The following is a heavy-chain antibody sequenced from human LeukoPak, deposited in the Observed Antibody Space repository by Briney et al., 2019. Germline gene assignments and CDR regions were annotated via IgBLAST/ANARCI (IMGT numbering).Heavy chain of an antibody. Sequence: GGSLRLSCAASGFTFSSYGMHWVRQAPGKGLEWVAFIRYDGSNKYYADSVKGRFTISRDNSKNTLYLQMNSLRAEDTAVYYCAKYPAAIRAFDIWGQGTMVTVSS. CDR3: AKYPAAIRAFDI. J-gene: IGHJ3*02. D-gene: IGHD2-2*02. CDR2: IRYDGSNK. CDR1: GFTFSSYG. V-gene: IGHV3-30*02.